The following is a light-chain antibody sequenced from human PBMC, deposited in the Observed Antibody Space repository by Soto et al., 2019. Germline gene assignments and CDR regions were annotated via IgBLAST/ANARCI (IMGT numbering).Light chain of an antibody. CDR2: NNN. CDR1: SSNIGSNT. Sequence: QLVLTQPPSASGTPGQRVTISCSGSSSNIGSNTVNWYQQLPGTAPKLLIYNNNQRPSGVPDRFSGSKSGTSASLAISGLQSEDEADYYCAAWDDSLNGPRWVFGGGTKLTVL. CDR3: AAWDDSLNGPRWV. J-gene: IGLJ3*02. V-gene: IGLV1-44*01.